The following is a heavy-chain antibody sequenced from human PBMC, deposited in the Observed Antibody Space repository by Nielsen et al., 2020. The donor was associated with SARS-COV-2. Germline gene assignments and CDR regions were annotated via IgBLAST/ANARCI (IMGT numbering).Heavy chain of an antibody. CDR1: GDSVSSNSAA. CDR3: ARMRVVASYEEGDPYYFDY. D-gene: IGHD5-18*01. Sequence: SQTLSLTCAISGDSVSSNSAAWNWIRQSPSRGLEWLGRTYYRSKWYNDYAVSVKSRITINPDTSKNQFSLQLNSVTPEDTAVYYCARMRVVASYEEGDPYYFDYWGQGTLVTVSS. J-gene: IGHJ4*02. V-gene: IGHV6-1*01. CDR2: TYYRSKWYN.